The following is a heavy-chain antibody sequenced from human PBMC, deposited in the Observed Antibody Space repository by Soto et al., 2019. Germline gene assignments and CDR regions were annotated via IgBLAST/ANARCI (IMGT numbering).Heavy chain of an antibody. CDR1: RGTFTNYA. D-gene: IGHD3-22*01. J-gene: IGHJ4*02. V-gene: IGHV1-69*01. CDR3: ARDRAGYYSHFVY. Sequence: QVYLVQSGAEVKKPGSSVKVSCKALRGTFTNYAFSWVRQAPGQGLEWMGGIMPFFGSGNYAQKFQGRINITADESTSSVYLALTSLRSEDTAVYYCARDRAGYYSHFVYWGQGTLVTVSS. CDR2: IMPFFGSG.